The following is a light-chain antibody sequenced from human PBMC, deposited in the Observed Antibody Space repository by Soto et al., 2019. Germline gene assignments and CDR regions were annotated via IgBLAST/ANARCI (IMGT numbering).Light chain of an antibody. CDR1: SSDVGGYNY. Sequence: QSVLTQPRSVSGSPGQSVTISCTGTSSDVGGYNYVSWYQRHPGKAPKLIISDVTKRPSGVPDRFSGSKSGNTASLTISRLQAEDEADYDCCSYAGSDILIFGGGTKLTVL. J-gene: IGLJ2*01. CDR2: DVT. CDR3: CSYAGSDILI. V-gene: IGLV2-11*01.